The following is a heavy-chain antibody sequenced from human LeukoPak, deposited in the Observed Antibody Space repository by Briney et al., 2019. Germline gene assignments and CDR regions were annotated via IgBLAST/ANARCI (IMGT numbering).Heavy chain of an antibody. CDR3: AWADYGYSYGPYYFDY. CDR2: IYSGGST. D-gene: IGHD5-18*01. CDR1: GFTVSSNY. V-gene: IGHV3-53*01. Sequence: SGGSLRLSCAASGFTVSSNYMSWVRQAPGKGLEWVSVIYSGGSTYYADSVKGRFTISRDNSKNTLYLQMNSLRAEDTAVYYCAWADYGYSYGPYYFDYWGQGTLVTVSS. J-gene: IGHJ4*02.